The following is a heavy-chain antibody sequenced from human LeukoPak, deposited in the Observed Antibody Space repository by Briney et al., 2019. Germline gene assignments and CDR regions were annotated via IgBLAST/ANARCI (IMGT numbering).Heavy chain of an antibody. CDR2: ISAYNGNT. CDR1: RYTFTSYG. V-gene: IGHV1-18*01. D-gene: IGHD3-22*01. J-gene: IGHJ4*02. Sequence: GFSVNVPRQASRYTFTSYGISWARQAPGQGREWMGWISAYNGNTNYAQKLQGRDTMTTDTSTSAAYMELRSLRSDDAAVYYCARENYDSSGYYGFDYWGQGTLVTVSS. CDR3: ARENYDSSGYYGFDY.